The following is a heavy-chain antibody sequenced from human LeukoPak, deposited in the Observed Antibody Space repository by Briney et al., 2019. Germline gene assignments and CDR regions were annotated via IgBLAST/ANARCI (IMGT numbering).Heavy chain of an antibody. CDR2: ISAYNGNT. V-gene: IGHV1-18*01. CDR3: ARAGWGYYDSSGYPHYYYYYMDV. Sequence: ASMKVSCKASGYTFTSYDINWVRQAPGQGLEWMGWISAYNGNTNYAQKLQGRVTMTTDTSTSTAYMELRSLRSDDTAVYYCARAGWGYYDSSGYPHYYYYYMDVWGKGTTVTVSS. CDR1: GYTFTSYD. D-gene: IGHD3-22*01. J-gene: IGHJ6*03.